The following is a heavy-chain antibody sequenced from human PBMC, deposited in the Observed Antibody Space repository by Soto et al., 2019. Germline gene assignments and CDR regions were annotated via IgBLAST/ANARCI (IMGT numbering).Heavy chain of an antibody. D-gene: IGHD6-6*01. CDR2: INHSGST. J-gene: IGHJ4*02. Sequence: SETLSLTCAVYGGSFSGYYWSWIRQPPGKGLEWIGEINHSGSTNYNPSLKRLVTISVDTSKNQFSLKLSSVTAAATAVYYCARGGLEYSSSSGDFDYWGQGTLVTVSS. V-gene: IGHV4-34*01. CDR3: ARGGLEYSSSSGDFDY. CDR1: GGSFSGYY.